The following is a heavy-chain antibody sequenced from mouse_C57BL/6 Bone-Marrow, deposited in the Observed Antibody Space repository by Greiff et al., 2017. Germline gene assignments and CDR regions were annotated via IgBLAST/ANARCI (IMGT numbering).Heavy chain of an antibody. V-gene: IGHV5-17*01. D-gene: IGHD3-3*01. CDR3: ARGTGAY. J-gene: IGHJ3*01. Sequence: EVQRVESGGGLVKPGGSLKLSCAASGFTFSDYGMHWVRQAPEKGLVWVAYISSGSSTIYSADTVKVRFTISRDNAKNTLFLQMTSLRSEDTAMYYCARGTGAYWGQGTLVTVSA. CDR2: ISSGSSTI. CDR1: GFTFSDYG.